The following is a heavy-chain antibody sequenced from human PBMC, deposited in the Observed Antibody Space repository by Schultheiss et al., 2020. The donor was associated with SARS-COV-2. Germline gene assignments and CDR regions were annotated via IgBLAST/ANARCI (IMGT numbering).Heavy chain of an antibody. Sequence: SETLSLTCTVSGGSISSYYWSWIRQPPGKGLEWIGEINHGGSTNYNPSLKSRVPISLDASKNQFSLKLSSVTAADTAVYYCARGPDSRGWYNFDYWGQGTLVTVSS. CDR2: INHGGST. D-gene: IGHD6-19*01. CDR3: ARGPDSRGWYNFDY. CDR1: GGSISSYY. V-gene: IGHV4-34*01. J-gene: IGHJ4*02.